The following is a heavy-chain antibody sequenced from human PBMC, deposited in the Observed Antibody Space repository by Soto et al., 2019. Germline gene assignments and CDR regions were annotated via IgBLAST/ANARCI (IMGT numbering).Heavy chain of an antibody. Sequence: GGSLRLSCAASGFTFSNYGMSWVRQAPGKGLEWVSAISGSGTTTYYADSVKGRFTISRDNSKNTLYLQMNSLRAEDTAVYYCAKDLPASSAVTHGPFDYWGQGTLVTVCS. V-gene: IGHV3-23*01. J-gene: IGHJ4*02. CDR2: ISGSGTTT. D-gene: IGHD2-2*01. CDR3: AKDLPASSAVTHGPFDY. CDR1: GFTFSNYG.